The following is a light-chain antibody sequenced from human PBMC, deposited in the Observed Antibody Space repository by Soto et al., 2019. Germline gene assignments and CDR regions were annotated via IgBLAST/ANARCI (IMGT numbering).Light chain of an antibody. Sequence: EIVMTQSPGTLSVSPGERATLSCRAGQGVTTNFAWYQQKSGQSPRLLIYGASTRATGIPARFSGSGSGTEFTLTISSLQSEDFAVYYCQQYNNWPPWTFGQGTKVDI. CDR2: GAS. J-gene: IGKJ1*01. CDR1: QGVTTN. V-gene: IGKV3-15*01. CDR3: QQYNNWPPWT.